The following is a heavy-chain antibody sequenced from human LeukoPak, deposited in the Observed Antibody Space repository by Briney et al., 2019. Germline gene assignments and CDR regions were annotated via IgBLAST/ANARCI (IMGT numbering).Heavy chain of an antibody. Sequence: PGGSLILSCAASGFTFSSYEMHWVRPAPGKGLEGVSYISSSGTTIYYADSGRGRFTISRDNAKNSLYLQVNSLRAEDTAVYYCARDPLYCSGGSCYSEGFDYWGQGTLVTVSS. V-gene: IGHV3-48*03. CDR1: GFTFSSYE. J-gene: IGHJ4*02. D-gene: IGHD2-15*01. CDR3: ARDPLYCSGGSCYSEGFDY. CDR2: ISSSGTTI.